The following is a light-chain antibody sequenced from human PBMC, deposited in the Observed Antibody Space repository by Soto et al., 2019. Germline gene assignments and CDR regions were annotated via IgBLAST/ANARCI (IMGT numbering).Light chain of an antibody. Sequence: EIVLTQSPGTLSLSPGERATLSCRASESVSSHYIGWYQQRPGRAPRLLIYGTASRAPDIPDRFSGDGAGADFTLTITRLEPEDFAVYYCQQRSTLPLTFGGWTKVEIK. V-gene: IGKV3D-20*02. J-gene: IGKJ4*01. CDR3: QQRSTLPLT. CDR1: ESVSSHY. CDR2: GTA.